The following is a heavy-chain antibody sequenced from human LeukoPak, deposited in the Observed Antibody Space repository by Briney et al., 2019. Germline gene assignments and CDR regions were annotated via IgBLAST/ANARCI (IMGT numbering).Heavy chain of an antibody. Sequence: SETLSLTCTVSGVSISSSSYYWGWIRQPPGKWLEWIGSIYYSGSTYYNPSLNSRVTISVDTSKNQFSLKLSSVTAADTAVYYCPSNPRYVDLCSGNYYDSCVNYFDCRVQQTLVTLPP. CDR2: IYYSGST. CDR1: GVSISSSSYY. J-gene: IGHJ4*02. V-gene: IGHV4-39*01. CDR3: PSNPRYVDLCSGNYYDSCVNYFDC. D-gene: IGHD3-22*01.